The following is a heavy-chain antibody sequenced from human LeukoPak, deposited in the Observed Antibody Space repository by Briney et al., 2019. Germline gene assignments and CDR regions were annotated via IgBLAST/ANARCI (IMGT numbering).Heavy chain of an antibody. D-gene: IGHD5-12*01. CDR2: ISAYNGNT. CDR1: GYTFTSYG. CDR3: ARGPPRIVATISAAFDI. Sequence: ASVKVSCKASGYTFTSYGISWVRQAPGQGLEWMGWISAYNGNTNYAQKLQGRVTMTTDTSTSTAYMELRSLRSDDTAVYYCARGPPRIVATISAAFDIWGQGTMVTVSS. J-gene: IGHJ3*02. V-gene: IGHV1-18*01.